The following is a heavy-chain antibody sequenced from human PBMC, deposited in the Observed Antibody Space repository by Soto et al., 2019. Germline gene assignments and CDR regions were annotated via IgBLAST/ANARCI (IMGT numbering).Heavy chain of an antibody. Sequence: GGSLRLSCAASGFTFSSYSMHWVRQAPGKGLDWVAVISYDGSNEYYADSVKGRFTISRDNAKNMLHLQMNSLRAEDTAVYYCARALTYYYDIDYWGQGTLVTVSS. CDR2: ISYDGSNE. V-gene: IGHV3-30-3*01. J-gene: IGHJ4*02. CDR1: GFTFSSYS. D-gene: IGHD3-22*01. CDR3: ARALTYYYDIDY.